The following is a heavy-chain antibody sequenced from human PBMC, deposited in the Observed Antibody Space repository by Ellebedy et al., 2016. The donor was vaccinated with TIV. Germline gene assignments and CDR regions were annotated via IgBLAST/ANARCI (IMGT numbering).Heavy chain of an antibody. Sequence: GESLKISCAASGFTFSSYEMNWVRQAPGKGLEWVSYISTIGSTIYYADSVKGRFTISRDNAKNSLYLQMNSLRAEDTAVYYCARGCSGNYPPKWGQGTLVTVSS. D-gene: IGHD1-26*01. V-gene: IGHV3-48*03. CDR1: GFTFSSYE. CDR3: ARGCSGNYPPK. J-gene: IGHJ4*02. CDR2: ISTIGSTI.